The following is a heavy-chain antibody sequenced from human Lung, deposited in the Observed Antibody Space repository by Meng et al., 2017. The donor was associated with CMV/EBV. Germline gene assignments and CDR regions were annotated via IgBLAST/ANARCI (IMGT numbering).Heavy chain of an antibody. Sequence: ESXKISXAASGFTFSSYGMHWVRQAPGQGLEWMGIINPSGGSTSYAQKFQGRVTMTRDTSTSTVYMELSSLRSEDTAVYYCARDRERGYSYGIIDYWGQRPLVTVSS. CDR1: GFTFSSYG. V-gene: IGHV1-46*01. CDR3: ARDRERGYSYGIIDY. J-gene: IGHJ4*02. CDR2: INPSGGST. D-gene: IGHD5-18*01.